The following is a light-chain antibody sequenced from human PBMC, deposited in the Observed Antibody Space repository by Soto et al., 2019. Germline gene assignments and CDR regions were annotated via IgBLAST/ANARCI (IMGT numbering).Light chain of an antibody. CDR1: SSSIGAGYD. V-gene: IGLV1-40*01. CDR2: GNN. Sequence: QSVLTQPPSVSGAPGQRVTISCTGSSSSIGAGYDVHWYQQLPGTAPKLLIYGNNNRPSGVPDRFSGSKSGTSASLAITGLQAEDEADYYCQSYDSSLSGYVFGTGTKSPS. J-gene: IGLJ1*01. CDR3: QSYDSSLSGYV.